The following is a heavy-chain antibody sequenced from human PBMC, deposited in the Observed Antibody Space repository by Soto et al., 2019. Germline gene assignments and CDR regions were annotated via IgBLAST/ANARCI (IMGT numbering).Heavy chain of an antibody. Sequence: SETLSLTCTVSCASITGSFFWSWIRQPAGKGLEWIGRFSLSGTTNYNPSLRSRVTMSADVSKNQFSLRLTSVTAADTALYYCARGMTPPGAPAWYYFDSWGQGTLVTVSS. D-gene: IGHD2-8*02. CDR2: FSLSGTT. CDR3: ARGMTPPGAPAWYYFDS. CDR1: CASITGSFF. V-gene: IGHV4-4*07. J-gene: IGHJ4*02.